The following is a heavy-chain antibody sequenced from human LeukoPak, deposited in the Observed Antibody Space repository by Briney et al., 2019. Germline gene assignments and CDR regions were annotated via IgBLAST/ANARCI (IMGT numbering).Heavy chain of an antibody. D-gene: IGHD3-10*01. CDR3: ARSQGYYYGSGSYYNPTIGFDP. CDR2: INHSGST. CDR1: GGSFSGYY. J-gene: IGHJ5*02. V-gene: IGHV4-34*01. Sequence: SETLSLTCAVYGGSFSGYYWSWIRQPPGKGLEWIGEINHSGSTSYNPSLKSRVTISVDTSKNQFSLKLSSVTAADTAVYYCARSQGYYYGSGSYYNPTIGFDPWGQGTLVTVSS.